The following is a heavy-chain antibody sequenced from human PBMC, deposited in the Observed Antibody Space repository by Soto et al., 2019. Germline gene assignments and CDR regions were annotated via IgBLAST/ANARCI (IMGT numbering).Heavy chain of an antibody. CDR3: VILALGKFDF. J-gene: IGHJ4*02. D-gene: IGHD1-26*01. V-gene: IGHV3-23*01. CDR1: GFSFCINS. CDR2: ISDTAHRI. Sequence: GSLRLSCSASGFSFCINSMAWVRQAPGKGLKWVSSISDTAHRIFHADSVKGRFTISRDNSRNSLYLQMNSLGAEDTALYYCVILALGKFDFWGQGTLVTFS.